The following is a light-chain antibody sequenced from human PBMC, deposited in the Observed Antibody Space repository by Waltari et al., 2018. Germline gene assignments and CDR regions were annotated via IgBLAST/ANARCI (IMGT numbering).Light chain of an antibody. V-gene: IGLV2-23*01. CDR1: SGDVGSYKL. Sequence: QSALTQPASVSGSPGQSITISCTGTSGDVGSYKLVSWYQQHPGKAPKLMIYEGSKRPSGVSNRFSGSKSGNTASLTISGLQAEDEADYYCCSYAGSSTLWVFGGGTKLSVL. CDR2: EGS. J-gene: IGLJ3*02. CDR3: CSYAGSSTLWV.